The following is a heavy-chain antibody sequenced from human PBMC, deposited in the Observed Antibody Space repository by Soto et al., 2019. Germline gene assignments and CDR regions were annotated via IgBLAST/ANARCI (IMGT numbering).Heavy chain of an antibody. D-gene: IGHD3-22*01. J-gene: IGHJ2*01. V-gene: IGHV4-30-2*01. Sequence: QLQLQESGSGLVKPSQTLSLTCAVSGGSISSGGYSWSWIRQPPGKGLEWIGYIYHSGSTYYNPSLKSRVTISVDRSKNQFSLKLSSVTAADTAVYYCDRGYYDSSAEGWYFDLWGRGTLVTVSS. CDR1: GGSISSGGYS. CDR3: DRGYYDSSAEGWYFDL. CDR2: IYHSGST.